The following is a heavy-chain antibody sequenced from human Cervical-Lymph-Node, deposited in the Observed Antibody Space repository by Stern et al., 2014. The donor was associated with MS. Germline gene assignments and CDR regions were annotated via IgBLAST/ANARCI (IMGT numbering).Heavy chain of an antibody. Sequence: QVQLVQSGAEVKKPGASVKVSCKASGYTFTNYGISWVRQAPGQGLEWMGWITTYNGNTNYAQKVQGRVTMTTDPSTSTAYMELRSLRSDDTAVYYCARDSYTIFGVVPPDYYYGMDVWGQGTTVTVSS. CDR3: ARDSYTIFGVVPPDYYYGMDV. CDR2: ITTYNGNT. J-gene: IGHJ6*02. D-gene: IGHD3-3*01. CDR1: GYTFTNYG. V-gene: IGHV1-18*01.